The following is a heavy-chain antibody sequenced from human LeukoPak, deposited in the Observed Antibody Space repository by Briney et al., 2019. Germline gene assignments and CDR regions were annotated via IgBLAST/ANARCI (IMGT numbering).Heavy chain of an antibody. CDR2: INPNSGGT. J-gene: IGHJ4*02. V-gene: IGHV1-2*06. CDR1: GYTFTSYY. CDR3: ARVSRSYFDY. Sequence: ASVTVSCKASGYTFTSYYMHWVRQAPGQGLEWMGRINPNSGGTNYAQKFQGRVTMTRDTSISTAYMELSRLRSDDTAVYYCARVSRSYFDYWGQGTLITVSS.